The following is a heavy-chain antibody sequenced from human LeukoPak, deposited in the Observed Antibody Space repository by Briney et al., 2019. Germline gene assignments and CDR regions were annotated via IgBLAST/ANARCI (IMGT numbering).Heavy chain of an antibody. D-gene: IGHD3-10*01. Sequence: PGGSLRLSCAASGFTFSSYGMHWVRQAPGKGLEWVAVISYDGSNKYYADSVKGRFTISRDNSKNTLYLQMNSLRAEDTAVYYCAKPYYYGSGSYSTPFDYWGQGTLVTVSS. V-gene: IGHV3-30*18. CDR1: GFTFSSYG. CDR2: ISYDGSNK. CDR3: AKPYYYGSGSYSTPFDY. J-gene: IGHJ4*02.